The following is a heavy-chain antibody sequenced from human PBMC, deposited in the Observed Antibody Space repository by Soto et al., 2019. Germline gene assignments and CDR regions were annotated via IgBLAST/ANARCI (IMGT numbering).Heavy chain of an antibody. Sequence: QVQLVQSGAEVKKPGSSVKVSCKASGGTFSSYTISWVRQAPGQGLEWMGRIIPILGIANYAQKFQGRVTITADKSTSTAYMELRRLRSEDTAVYYCARVEAVADDYDGRDVWGQGTTVTVSS. J-gene: IGHJ6*02. CDR3: ARVEAVADDYDGRDV. D-gene: IGHD6-19*01. CDR1: GGTFSSYT. V-gene: IGHV1-69*02. CDR2: IIPILGIA.